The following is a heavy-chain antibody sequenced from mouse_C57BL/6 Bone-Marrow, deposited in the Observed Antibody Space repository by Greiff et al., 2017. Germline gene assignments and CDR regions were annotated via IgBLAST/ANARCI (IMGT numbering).Heavy chain of an antibody. Sequence: VQLKQSVAELVRPGASVKLSCTASGFNIKDDYMHWVKQRPEQGLEWIGWIDPENGDTEYASKFQGKATITADTSSNTAYLQLSSLTSEDTAVYYCTPYYGRSYGWYFDVWGTGTTVTVSS. CDR1: GFNIKDDY. D-gene: IGHD1-1*01. CDR3: TPYYGRSYGWYFDV. V-gene: IGHV14-4*01. CDR2: IDPENGDT. J-gene: IGHJ1*03.